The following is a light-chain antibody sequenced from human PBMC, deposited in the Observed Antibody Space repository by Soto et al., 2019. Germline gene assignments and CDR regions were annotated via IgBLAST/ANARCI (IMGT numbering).Light chain of an antibody. V-gene: IGLV3-21*02. CDR2: DDS. CDR3: QVWDTSSDHLV. Sequence: SYELTQPPSVSGAPGQTARITCGGDNIGSKSVHWYQQNPGQAPVLVVYDDSDRPSGIPERFSGSNSGNTATLTISRVDAGDEADYLCQVWDTSSDHLVFGGGTKLTVL. CDR1: NIGSKS. J-gene: IGLJ2*01.